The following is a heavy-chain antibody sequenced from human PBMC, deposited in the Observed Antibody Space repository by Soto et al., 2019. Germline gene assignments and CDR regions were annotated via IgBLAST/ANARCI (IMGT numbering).Heavy chain of an antibody. CDR2: INPSGGST. CDR3: ARDLAARFNWFDL. CDR1: GYTFTSYY. J-gene: IGHJ5*02. Sequence: VKVSCKASGYTFTSYYMHWVRQAPGQGLEWMGIINPSGGSTSYAQKFQGRVTMTRDTSTSTVYMELSSLRSEYTAVYYCARDLAARFNWFDLWGQGTLVTVSS. V-gene: IGHV1-46*03. D-gene: IGHD6-6*01.